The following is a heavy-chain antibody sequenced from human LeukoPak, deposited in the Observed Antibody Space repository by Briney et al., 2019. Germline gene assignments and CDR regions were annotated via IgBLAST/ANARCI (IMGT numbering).Heavy chain of an antibody. CDR1: GFTFSSYG. V-gene: IGHV3-33*01. Sequence: GGSLRLSCAASGFTFSSYGMHWVRQAPGKGLEWVAVIWYDGSNRYYADSVKGRFTISRDNSKNTLYLQMNSLRAEDTAVYYCARDRWGMDVWGQGTTVTVSS. J-gene: IGHJ6*02. CDR2: IWYDGSNR. CDR3: ARDRWGMDV. D-gene: IGHD5-24*01.